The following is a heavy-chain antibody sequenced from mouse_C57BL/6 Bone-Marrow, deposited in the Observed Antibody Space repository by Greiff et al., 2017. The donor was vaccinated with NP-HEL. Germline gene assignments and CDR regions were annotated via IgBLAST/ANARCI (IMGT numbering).Heavy chain of an antibody. D-gene: IGHD2-4*01. CDR2: IWRGGST. J-gene: IGHJ4*01. CDR1: GFSLTSYG. V-gene: IGHV2-5*01. CDR3: AKRGGGLRRGYAMDC. Sequence: VMLVESGPGLVQPSQSLSITCTVSGFSLTSYGVHWVRQSPGKGLEWLGVIWRGGSTAYNAAFMSRLGTTKDNSTSHGFFKMNSQHADDTAIYCCAKRGGGLRRGYAMDCWGQGTSVTVSS.